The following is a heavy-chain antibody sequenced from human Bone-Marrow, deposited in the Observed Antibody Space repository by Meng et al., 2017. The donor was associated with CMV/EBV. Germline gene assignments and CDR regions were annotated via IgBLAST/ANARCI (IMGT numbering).Heavy chain of an antibody. CDR2: IILIFDTA. CDR3: ARPLPKRPVWYGMDV. D-gene: IGHD1-26*01. Sequence: SVKVSCKASGGTFSSYAISWVRQAPGQGLEWMGGIILIFDTANYAQKFQGRVTITTDESTSTAYMELSRLRSEDTAVYYCARPLPKRPVWYGMDVWGQGTPVTVSS. J-gene: IGHJ6*02. CDR1: GGTFSSYA. V-gene: IGHV1-69*05.